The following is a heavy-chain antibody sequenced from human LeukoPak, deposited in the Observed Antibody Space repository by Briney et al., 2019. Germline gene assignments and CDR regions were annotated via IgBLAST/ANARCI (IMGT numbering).Heavy chain of an antibody. CDR3: ARVPGYVGYFYGMDV. J-gene: IGHJ6*02. V-gene: IGHV3-7*01. CDR2: INQEASRT. D-gene: IGHD2-15*01. CDR1: GFTFRSYW. Sequence: GGSLRLSCAASGFTFRSYWMSWVRQAPGKGLEWLGHINQEASRTDHADSVKGRFTISRDNSRNLLYLHMSSLRAEDTAVYYCARVPGYVGYFYGMDVWGQGTTVTVSS.